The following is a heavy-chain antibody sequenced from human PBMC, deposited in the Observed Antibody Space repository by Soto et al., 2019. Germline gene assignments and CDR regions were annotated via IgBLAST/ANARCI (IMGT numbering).Heavy chain of an antibody. Sequence: GGSLRLSCAASGFTFSSYAMSWVRQAPGKGLEWVSAISGSGGSTYYADSVKGRFTISRDNSKNTLYVQMNNLRAEDTAVYYCAKEGNMGSSSWYYFDYWGQGTLVTVSS. CDR3: AKEGNMGSSSWYYFDY. V-gene: IGHV3-23*01. D-gene: IGHD6-13*01. J-gene: IGHJ4*02. CDR1: GFTFSSYA. CDR2: ISGSGGST.